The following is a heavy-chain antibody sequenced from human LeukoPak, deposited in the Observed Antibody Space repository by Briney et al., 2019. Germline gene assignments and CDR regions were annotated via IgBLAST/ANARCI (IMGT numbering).Heavy chain of an antibody. D-gene: IGHD2-15*01. CDR3: AKAASIVVVVAATLGY. CDR2: ISSSSSFI. J-gene: IGHJ4*02. CDR1: GFTFSDYS. V-gene: IGHV3-21*01. Sequence: GGSLRLSCAASGFTFSDYSMNWVRQAPGKGLAWVSSISSSSSFIYYADSVKGRFTISRDNAKNSLYVELNSLRAEDTAVYYCAKAASIVVVVAATLGYWGQGTLVTVSS.